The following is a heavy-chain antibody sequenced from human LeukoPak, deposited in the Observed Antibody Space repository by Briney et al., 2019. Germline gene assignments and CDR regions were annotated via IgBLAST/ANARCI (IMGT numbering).Heavy chain of an antibody. CDR1: GFTFSSYA. V-gene: IGHV3-30-3*01. J-gene: IGHJ4*02. D-gene: IGHD7-27*01. CDR3: ASTLSPPRTWGSDY. CDR2: ISYDGSNK. Sequence: GGSLRLSCAASGFTFSSYAMHWVPQAPGMGLEWGAVISYDGSNKYYADSVRGRFTISRDNSKNTPYLQMNSLRAEDTALYYCASTLSPPRTWGSDYWGQGTLVGVSS.